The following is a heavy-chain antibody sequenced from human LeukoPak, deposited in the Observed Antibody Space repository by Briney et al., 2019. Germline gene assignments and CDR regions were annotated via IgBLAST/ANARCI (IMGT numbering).Heavy chain of an antibody. D-gene: IGHD2-2*01. CDR2: IYHSGST. CDR1: GGSISSSNW. J-gene: IGHJ6*04. CDR3: ARGQTVPAATDYYYYGMDV. Sequence: SGTLSLTCAVSGGSISSSNWWSWVRQPPGKGLEWIGEIYHSGSTNYNPSLKSRVTISVDKSKNQFSPKLSSVTAAGTAVYYCARGQTVPAATDYYYYGMDVWGKGTTVTVSS. V-gene: IGHV4-4*02.